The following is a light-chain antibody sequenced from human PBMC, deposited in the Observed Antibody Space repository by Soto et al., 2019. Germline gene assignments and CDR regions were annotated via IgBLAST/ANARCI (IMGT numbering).Light chain of an antibody. CDR1: RDVGSD. J-gene: IGKJ1*01. V-gene: IGKV1-6*01. Sequence: TQMIQSPLSLSASVGEKIIITCRASRDVGSDVSWYQQKPGQAPKLVIYAASTLYTGVPSRFRGRRSVTECTLSISSLQPEDFASYYCLQDYGDAWTFGQGTKVEI. CDR3: LQDYGDAWT. CDR2: AAS.